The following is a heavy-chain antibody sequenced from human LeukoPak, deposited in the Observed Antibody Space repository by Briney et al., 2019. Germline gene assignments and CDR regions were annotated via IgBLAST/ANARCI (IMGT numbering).Heavy chain of an antibody. CDR2: IYYSGTT. Sequence: SETLSLTCTVSGGSISSSNYYWGWIRQPPGKGLEWIGSIYYSGTTYYNPSLKSRVTISVDTSKNQFSLKLTSVTAADTAVYYCARRDYGASSVDYWGQGTVVTVST. CDR1: GGSISSSNYY. J-gene: IGHJ4*02. V-gene: IGHV4-39*01. CDR3: ARRDYGASSVDY. D-gene: IGHD4-23*01.